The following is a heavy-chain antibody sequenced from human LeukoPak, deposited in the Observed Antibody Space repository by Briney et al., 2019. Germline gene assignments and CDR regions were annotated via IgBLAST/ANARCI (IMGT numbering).Heavy chain of an antibody. CDR3: ATGYSYGYGYFDY. D-gene: IGHD5-18*01. CDR1: GFSFSDYS. J-gene: IGHJ4*02. CDR2: IRSSTSNI. Sequence: GGSLRLSCTASGFSFSDYSMNWVRQAPGKGLEWVSYIRSSTSNIFYADSVKGRFTISRDNSKNTLYLQMNSLRAEDTAVYYCATGYSYGYGYFDYWGQGTLVTVSS. V-gene: IGHV3-21*05.